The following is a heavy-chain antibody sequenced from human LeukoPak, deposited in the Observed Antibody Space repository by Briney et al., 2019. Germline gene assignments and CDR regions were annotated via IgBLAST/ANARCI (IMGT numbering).Heavy chain of an antibody. CDR1: GFTFSNYA. V-gene: IGHV3-30-3*01. D-gene: IGHD3-22*01. Sequence: GRSLRLSCAASGFTFSNYAMHWVRQAPGKGLEWVAVISYDENYKYYADSVKGRFTISRDNSKNTLYLQMYSLRAEDTAIYYCARVPRAIVMMVVVPDYWGQGTLVTVST. CDR2: ISYDENYK. CDR3: ARVPRAIVMMVVVPDY. J-gene: IGHJ4*02.